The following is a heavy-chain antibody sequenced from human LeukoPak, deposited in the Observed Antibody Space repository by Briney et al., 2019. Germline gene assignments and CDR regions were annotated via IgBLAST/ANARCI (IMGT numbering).Heavy chain of an antibody. Sequence: ASVKLSCKTSGYSFTTFGISWVRQAPGQGLEWMGWISAYNGNTNYAQKLQGRVTMTTDTSTSTAYMELRSLRSDDTAVYYCARVEFEVAESSWGQGTLVTVSS. J-gene: IGHJ5*02. CDR3: ARVEFEVAESS. CDR1: GYSFTTFG. D-gene: IGHD6-19*01. V-gene: IGHV1-18*01. CDR2: ISAYNGNT.